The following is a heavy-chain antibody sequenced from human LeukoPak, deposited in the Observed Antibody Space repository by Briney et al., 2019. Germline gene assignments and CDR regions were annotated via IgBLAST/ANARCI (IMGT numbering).Heavy chain of an antibody. J-gene: IGHJ4*02. Sequence: PSETLSLTCAVYGGSFSGYYWSWIRQPPGKGLGWIGEINHSGSTNYNPSLKSRVTISVDTSKNQFSLKLSSVTAADTAVYYCARGLGVYGSGSYAYYFDYWGQGTLVTVSS. D-gene: IGHD3-10*01. CDR2: INHSGST. CDR1: GGSFSGYY. V-gene: IGHV4-34*01. CDR3: ARGLGVYGSGSYAYYFDY.